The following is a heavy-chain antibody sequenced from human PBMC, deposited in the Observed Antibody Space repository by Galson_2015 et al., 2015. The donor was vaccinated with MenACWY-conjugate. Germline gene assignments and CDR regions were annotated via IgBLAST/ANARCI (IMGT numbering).Heavy chain of an antibody. CDR2: IYPADSDT. V-gene: IGHV5-51*01. CDR1: GYSFPSYW. J-gene: IGHJ6*02. Sequence: QSGAEVTKPGESLTISCAASGYSFPSYWIGWVRQMPGKGLEWMGIIYPADSDTRYSPSFQCQVTISVDKSISTAYLQWNSLKASDTAMYYCAREFRNGYSYFAVWGQGTTVTVSS. D-gene: IGHD5-18*01. CDR3: AREFRNGYSYFAV.